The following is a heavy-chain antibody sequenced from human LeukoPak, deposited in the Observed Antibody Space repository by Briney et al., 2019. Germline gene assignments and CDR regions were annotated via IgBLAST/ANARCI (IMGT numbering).Heavy chain of an antibody. Sequence: SETLSLSCTVSGGSISSYYWSWIRQPPGKGLEWIGYIYYSGSTNYNTSLKSRVTISVDTSKNQSSLKLSSVTAADTAVYYCARSKQQLVLFDWGQGTLVTVSS. CDR2: IYYSGST. V-gene: IGHV4-59*01. CDR1: GGSISSYY. D-gene: IGHD6-13*01. CDR3: ARSKQQLVLFD. J-gene: IGHJ4*02.